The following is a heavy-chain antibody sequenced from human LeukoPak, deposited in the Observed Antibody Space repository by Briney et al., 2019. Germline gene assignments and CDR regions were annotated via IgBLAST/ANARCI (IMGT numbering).Heavy chain of an antibody. J-gene: IGHJ4*02. D-gene: IGHD1-26*01. CDR2: INHSGST. Sequence: SETLSLTCTVYGGSFSGYYWSWIRQPPGKGLEWIGEINHSGSTNYNPSLKSRVTISVNTSKNQFSLKLSSVTAADTAVYYCARPYGGSYPYWGQGTLVTVSS. CDR3: ARPYGGSYPY. V-gene: IGHV4-34*01. CDR1: GGSFSGYY.